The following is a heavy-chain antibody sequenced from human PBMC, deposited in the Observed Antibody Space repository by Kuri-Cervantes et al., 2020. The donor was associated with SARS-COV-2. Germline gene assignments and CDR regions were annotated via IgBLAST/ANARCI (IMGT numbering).Heavy chain of an antibody. CDR3: ARHRWFDP. V-gene: IGHV4-34*01. CDR1: GGSFSGYY. D-gene: IGHD1-14*01. J-gene: IGHJ5*02. CDR2: INHSGST. Sequence: SETLSLTCAVYGGSFSGYYWSWIRQPPGKGLEWIGEINHSGSTNYNPSLKSRVTISVDTSENQSSLKLSSVTAADTAVYYCARHRWFDPWGQGTLVTVSS.